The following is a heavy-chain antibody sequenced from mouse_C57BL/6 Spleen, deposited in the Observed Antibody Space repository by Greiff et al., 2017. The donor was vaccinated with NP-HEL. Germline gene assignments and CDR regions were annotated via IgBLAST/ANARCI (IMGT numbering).Heavy chain of an antibody. CDR1: GYTFTSYS. J-gene: IGHJ4*01. CDR3: AKSRSAMDY. V-gene: IGHV1-4*01. CDR2: INPSSGYT. Sequence: QVQLQESGAELARPGASVKMSCKASGYTFTSYSMHWVKQRPGQGLEWIGYINPSSGYTKYNQKFKDKATLTADKSSSTAYMQLSSLTSEDSAVYYGAKSRSAMDYWGQGTSVTVSS.